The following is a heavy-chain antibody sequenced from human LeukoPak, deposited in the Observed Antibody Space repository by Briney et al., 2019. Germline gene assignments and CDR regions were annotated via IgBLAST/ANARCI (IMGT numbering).Heavy chain of an antibody. CDR1: GGSFSGYY. CDR3: ARGRGDTAMVQHGYSSSWYFVTDEQYFDY. V-gene: IGHV4-34*01. Sequence: PSETLSLTCAVYGGSFSGYYWSWIRQPPGKGLEWIGEINHSGSTNYNPSLKSRVTISVDTSKNQFSLKLSSVTAADTAVYYCARGRGDTAMVQHGYSSSWYFVTDEQYFDYWGQGTLVTVSS. CDR2: INHSGST. J-gene: IGHJ4*02. D-gene: IGHD6-13*01.